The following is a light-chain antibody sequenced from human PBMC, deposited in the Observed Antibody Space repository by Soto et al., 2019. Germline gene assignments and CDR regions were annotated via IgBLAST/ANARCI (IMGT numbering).Light chain of an antibody. V-gene: IGLV1-40*01. CDR1: SSNIGAGYD. J-gene: IGLJ1*01. CDR2: ANK. CDR3: QSYDTSPSGYV. Sequence: QSVLTQPPSVSGAPGQRVTISCTGSSSNIGAGYDVHWYQQLPGTAPKLLIYANKNRPAGVPDRFSDSKSGTSASLAITGLQAEDETDYYCQSYDTSPSGYVFGTGTKLTVL.